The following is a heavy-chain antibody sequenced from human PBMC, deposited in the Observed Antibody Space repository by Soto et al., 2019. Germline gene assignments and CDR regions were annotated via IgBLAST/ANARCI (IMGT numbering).Heavy chain of an antibody. CDR1: SAD. D-gene: IGHD2-2*01. Sequence: SADRRMIRQTPGKGLEGIGSSDSIGSSHYNPSLKGRVTISADTSKNQFSLDLISVPAAVTAVYYCRRSSRSSTDVRGHRTSVLVSS. CDR2: SDSIGSS. J-gene: IGHJ6*02. CDR3: RRSSRSSTDV. V-gene: IGHV4-39*01.